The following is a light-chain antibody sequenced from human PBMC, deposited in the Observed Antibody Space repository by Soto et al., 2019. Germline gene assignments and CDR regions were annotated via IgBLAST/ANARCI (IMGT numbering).Light chain of an antibody. V-gene: IGKV3-20*01. CDR3: QQYGTSEII. CDR2: DTS. J-gene: IGKJ5*01. Sequence: GLTLSPFTLSCYPRNRATLSCMASQSLTNSYIAWYQVKPGQAPRLLIYDTSSRATGIPDRFSGSGSGTDFTLTITRLEPEDFAVFYCQQYGTSEIIFGQGTRLEI. CDR1: QSLTNSY.